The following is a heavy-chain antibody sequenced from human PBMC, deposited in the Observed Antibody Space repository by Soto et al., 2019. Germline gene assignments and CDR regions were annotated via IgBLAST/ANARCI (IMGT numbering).Heavy chain of an antibody. V-gene: IGHV4-59*01. J-gene: IGHJ5*02. CDR3: ASNGYDYPNWFDP. D-gene: IGHD3-22*01. CDR2: IHYSGST. CDR1: GGSISSYY. Sequence: SETLSLTCTVSGGSISSYYWSWIRQPPGKGLEWIGYIHYSGSTNYSPSLKSRVTISIDTPKNQFSLKLSSVTAADTAVYYCASNGYDYPNWFDPWGQGTLVTVSS.